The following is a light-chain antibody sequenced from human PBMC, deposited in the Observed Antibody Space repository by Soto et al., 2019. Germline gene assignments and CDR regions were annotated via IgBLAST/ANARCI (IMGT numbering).Light chain of an antibody. CDR2: DNN. CDR1: SSNIGNNL. Sequence: QSVLTQPPSVSAAPGQKVTICCSGSSSNIGNNLVSWYQQLPGTAPKLLIYDNNKRPSGIPDRFSGSKSGTSATLGITGLQTGDEADYSCATWDSSLSAWLFGGGTQLTVL. V-gene: IGLV1-51*01. J-gene: IGLJ3*02. CDR3: ATWDSSLSAWL.